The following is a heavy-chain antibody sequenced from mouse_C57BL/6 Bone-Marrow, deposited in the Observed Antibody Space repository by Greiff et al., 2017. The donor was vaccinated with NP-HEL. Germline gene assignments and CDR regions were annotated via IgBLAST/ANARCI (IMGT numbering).Heavy chain of an antibody. J-gene: IGHJ3*01. Sequence: EVQRVESGGDLVKPGGSLKLSCAASGFTFSSYGMSWVRQTPDKRLEWVATISSGGSYTYYPDSVKGRFTISGDNAKNTLYLKMSSLKSEGTAMYYCASPYVYDVAWFAYWGQGTLVTVSA. CDR2: ISSGGSYT. V-gene: IGHV5-6*01. CDR3: ASPYVYDVAWFAY. D-gene: IGHD2-2*01. CDR1: GFTFSSYG.